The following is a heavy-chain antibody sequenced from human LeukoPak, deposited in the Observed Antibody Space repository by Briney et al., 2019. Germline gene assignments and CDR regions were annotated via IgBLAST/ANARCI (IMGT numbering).Heavy chain of an antibody. Sequence: SETLSLTCTVSGGSISSYYWSWIRQPPGKGLEWIGYIYYSGSTNYNPSLKSRVTISVDTSKNQFSLKLSSVTAADTAVYYCARGLGYCSSTSYENWFDPWGQGTLVTVSS. CDR1: GGSISSYY. V-gene: IGHV4-59*01. CDR2: IYYSGST. CDR3: ARGLGYCSSTSYENWFDP. D-gene: IGHD2-2*01. J-gene: IGHJ5*02.